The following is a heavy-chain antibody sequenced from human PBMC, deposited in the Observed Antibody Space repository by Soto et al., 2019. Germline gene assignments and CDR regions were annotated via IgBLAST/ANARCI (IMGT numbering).Heavy chain of an antibody. J-gene: IGHJ4*02. V-gene: IGHV1-18*01. CDR2: ISAFNGNT. D-gene: IGHD6-19*01. Sequence: QVQLVQSGAEVKKPGASVKVSCKASGYTFRDYGISWVRQAPGQGLEWMGWISAFNGNTNYTKKFQDRVTVTTDTSTNTAYMELRSLRSDDTAVYYCARDQQWLVPVPLNVDFWGQGTPVIVS. CDR1: GYTFRDYG. CDR3: ARDQQWLVPVPLNVDF.